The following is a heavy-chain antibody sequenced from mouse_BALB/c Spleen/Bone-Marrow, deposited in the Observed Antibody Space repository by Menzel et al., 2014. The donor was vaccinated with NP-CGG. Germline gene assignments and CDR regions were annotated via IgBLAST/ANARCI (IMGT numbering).Heavy chain of an antibody. D-gene: IGHD2-4*01. V-gene: IGHV1S22*01. CDR3: TRLGSTMITTDAY. Sequence: LKHSGSELVRPGASVKLSCKASGYTFTSYWMHWVKQRPGQGLEWIGNIYLGSGSTNYDEKFKSKATLTVDTSSSTAYMQLSSLTSEDSAVYYCTRLGSTMITTDAYWGQGTLVTVSA. J-gene: IGHJ3*01. CDR1: GYTFTSYW. CDR2: IYLGSGST.